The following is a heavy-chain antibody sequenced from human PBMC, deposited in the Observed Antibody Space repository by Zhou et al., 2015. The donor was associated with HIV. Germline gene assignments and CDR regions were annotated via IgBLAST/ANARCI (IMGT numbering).Heavy chain of an antibody. CDR1: GGTFSSYA. J-gene: IGHJ3*02. CDR2: IIPIFGTA. Sequence: QVQLVQSGAEVKKPGSSVKVSCKASGGTFSSYAISWVRQAPGQGLEWMGGIIPIFGTANYAQKFQGRVTITADESTSTAYMELSSLRSEDTAVYYCASDTKDIVLMVYATSRPHAFDIWGQGDNGHRLF. V-gene: IGHV1-69*01. D-gene: IGHD2-8*01. CDR3: ASDTKDIVLMVYATSRPHAFDI.